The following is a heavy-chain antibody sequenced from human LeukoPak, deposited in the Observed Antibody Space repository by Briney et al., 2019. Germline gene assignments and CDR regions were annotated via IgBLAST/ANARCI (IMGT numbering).Heavy chain of an antibody. CDR2: ISGDGGST. V-gene: IGHV3-43*02. CDR1: GFTFDDYA. Sequence: GGSLRLSCAASGFTFDDYAMHWVRQAPGKGLEWVSLISGDGGSTYYADSVKGRFTISRDNAKNSLYLQMNSLRAEDTAVYYCARVLKTYYYDSSGYYGNYWGQGTLVTVSS. D-gene: IGHD3-22*01. J-gene: IGHJ4*02. CDR3: ARVLKTYYYDSSGYYGNY.